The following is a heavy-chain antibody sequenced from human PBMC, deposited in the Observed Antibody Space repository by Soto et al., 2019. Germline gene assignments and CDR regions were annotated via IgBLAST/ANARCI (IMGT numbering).Heavy chain of an antibody. CDR2: IRSKAYGGTT. CDR3: TRSVMIVVVIADDY. CDR1: GFTFGDYA. D-gene: IGHD3-22*01. V-gene: IGHV3-49*03. Sequence: SLRLSCTASGFTFGDYAMSWFRQAPGKGLEWVGFIRSKAYGGTTEYAASVKGRFTISRDDSKSIAYLQMNSLKTEDTAVYYCTRSVMIVVVIADDYWGQGTLVTVSS. J-gene: IGHJ4*02.